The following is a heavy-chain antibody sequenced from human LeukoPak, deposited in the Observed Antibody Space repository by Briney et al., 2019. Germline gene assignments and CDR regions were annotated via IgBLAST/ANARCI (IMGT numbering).Heavy chain of an antibody. V-gene: IGHV1-69*06. J-gene: IGHJ6*03. D-gene: IGHD3-3*01. CDR1: GGTFTTYP. CDR2: IIPIVGTT. Sequence: SVKVSCKTSGGTFTTYPISWERQAPGQGLEWMGGIIPIVGTTNYTQKFQGRVTITADTSTSTAYMELSSLRSEDTAVYYCARDHLIWSGYYKESGYFYYYMDVWGKGTTVTVSS. CDR3: ARDHLIWSGYYKESGYFYYYMDV.